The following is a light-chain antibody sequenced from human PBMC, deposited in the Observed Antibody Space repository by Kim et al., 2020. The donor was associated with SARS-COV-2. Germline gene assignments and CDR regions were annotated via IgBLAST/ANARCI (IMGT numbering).Light chain of an antibody. V-gene: IGKV3-15*01. CDR2: DVS. Sequence: SPGDRATLSCSASLSVNTNLAWYQQRPGQAPRLLIYDVSTRATGIPARFSGTGSGTDFTLTINSLQSEDSAVYYCQQYNNWSSWTFGQGTKVNIE. CDR1: LSVNTN. J-gene: IGKJ1*01. CDR3: QQYNNWSSWT.